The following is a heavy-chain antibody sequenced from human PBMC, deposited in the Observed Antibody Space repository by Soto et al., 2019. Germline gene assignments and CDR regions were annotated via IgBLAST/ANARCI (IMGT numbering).Heavy chain of an antibody. CDR1: GGSIRSYY. Sequence: QVQLQESGPGLVKPSETLSLTCTVSGGSIRSYYWSWIRQPPGKGLEWIGYIYYSGSTNYNPSLKSRVTISGDTSKNQISLKLSSVTAADTAVYYCARADSGYAYFDFWGQGTLVTVSS. CDR2: IYYSGST. D-gene: IGHD5-12*01. V-gene: IGHV4-59*01. CDR3: ARADSGYAYFDF. J-gene: IGHJ4*02.